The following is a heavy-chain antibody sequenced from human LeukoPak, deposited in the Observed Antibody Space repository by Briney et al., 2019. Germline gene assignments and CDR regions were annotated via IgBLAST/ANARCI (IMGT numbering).Heavy chain of an antibody. CDR2: IDADNGDT. D-gene: IGHD6-19*01. CDR3: ARGSPSDWPLAH. Sequence: ASVKVSCKASGYTFSAYAIHWVRQAPGQRIEWMGWIDADNGDTRYSQRFQGRVTITRDTSASTVYMELSSLRSEDTAVYYCARGSPSDWPLAHCGQDTLVTLSS. J-gene: IGHJ1*01. V-gene: IGHV1-3*01. CDR1: GYTFSAYA.